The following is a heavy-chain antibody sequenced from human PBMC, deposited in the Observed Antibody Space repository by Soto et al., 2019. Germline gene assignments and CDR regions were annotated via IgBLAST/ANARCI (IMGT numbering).Heavy chain of an antibody. Sequence: GASVKVSCKASGGTFSSYTISWVRQAPGQGLEWMGRIIPILGIANYAQKFQGRVTITADKSTSTAYMELSSLRSEDTAVYYCARASSDSSGYYYSDMDVWGQGTTVTVSS. CDR1: GGTFSSYT. CDR3: ARASSDSSGYYYSDMDV. V-gene: IGHV1-69*02. D-gene: IGHD3-22*01. CDR2: IIPILGIA. J-gene: IGHJ6*01.